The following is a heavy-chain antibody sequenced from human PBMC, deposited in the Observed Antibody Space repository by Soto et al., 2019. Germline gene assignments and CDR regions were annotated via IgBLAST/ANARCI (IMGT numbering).Heavy chain of an antibody. J-gene: IGHJ4*02. CDR3: ARGRYSRDNYFDS. Sequence: SETLSLTCTVSSDSIRSSSYYWGWFRQPPGNGLEWIGSIYYSGSTYYNPSLKSRVTISVDASKKQLSLKLSSVTAADTAVYYCARGRYSRDNYFDSWGQGTLVTVSS. CDR1: SDSIRSSSYY. CDR2: IYYSGST. D-gene: IGHD6-13*01. V-gene: IGHV4-39*01.